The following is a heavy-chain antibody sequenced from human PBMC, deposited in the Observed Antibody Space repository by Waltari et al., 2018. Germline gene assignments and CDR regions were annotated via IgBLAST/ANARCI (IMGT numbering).Heavy chain of an antibody. CDR2: IIPIFGTA. D-gene: IGHD6-19*01. CDR1: GGTFSSYA. CDR3: ARDGDGSGYPFWDY. V-gene: IGHV1-69*01. Sequence: QVQLVQSGAEVKKPGSSVKVSCKASGGTFSSYAISWVRQAPGQGLEGMGGIIPIFGTATYEQKFQDRVTITADESTSTAYMELSSLRSEDTAVYYCARDGDGSGYPFWDYWGQGTLVTVSS. J-gene: IGHJ4*02.